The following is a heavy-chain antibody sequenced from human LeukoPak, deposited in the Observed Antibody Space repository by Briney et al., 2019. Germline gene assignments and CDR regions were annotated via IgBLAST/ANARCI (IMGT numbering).Heavy chain of an antibody. Sequence: PGRSLRLSCAASGFTFSSYAMHWVRQAPGKGLEWVAVISYDGSNKYYADSVKGRFTISRDNSKNTLFLQMNSLRAEDTAVYYCARGGYCSRTTCSNYNGMDVWGQGTTVTVSS. D-gene: IGHD2-2*01. CDR1: GFTFSSYA. J-gene: IGHJ6*02. CDR2: ISYDGSNK. V-gene: IGHV3-30-3*01. CDR3: ARGGYCSRTTCSNYNGMDV.